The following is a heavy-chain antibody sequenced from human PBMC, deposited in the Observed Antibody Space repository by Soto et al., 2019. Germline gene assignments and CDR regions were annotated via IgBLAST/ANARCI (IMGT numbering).Heavy chain of an antibody. V-gene: IGHV2-5*02. CDR1: GFSITTSGVG. D-gene: IGHD3-3*01. Sequence: QITLNASGPTVVKPAETLTLTCTFSGFSITTSGVGVGWIRQSPGKAPEWLALLYWDDDKRYSASLKIRLTITKDTSKNQVVLTMASVDPADTATYYCAHRILRTIFGLVTTTAIYFDVWGQGTPVVVSS. CDR3: AHRILRTIFGLVTTTAIYFDV. CDR2: LYWDDDK. J-gene: IGHJ4*02.